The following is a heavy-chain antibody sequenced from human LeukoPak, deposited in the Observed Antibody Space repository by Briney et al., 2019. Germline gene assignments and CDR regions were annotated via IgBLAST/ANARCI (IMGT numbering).Heavy chain of an antibody. CDR3: ARNMVGETTFDY. V-gene: IGHV4-4*02. CDR1: GGSISSNNW. J-gene: IGHJ4*02. D-gene: IGHD2/OR15-2a*01. Sequence: SETLSLTCAVSGGSISSNNWWSWVRQPPGKGLEWIGEISHSGSTGYNPSLKSRVTISVDKSKNHFSLKLSSVTAADTAVYYCARNMVGETTFDYWGQGTLVTVS. CDR2: ISHSGST.